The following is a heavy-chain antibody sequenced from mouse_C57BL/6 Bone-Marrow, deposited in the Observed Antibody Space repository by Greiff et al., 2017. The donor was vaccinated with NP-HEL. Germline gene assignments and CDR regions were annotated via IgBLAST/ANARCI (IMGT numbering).Heavy chain of an antibody. J-gene: IGHJ4*01. D-gene: IGHD2-3*01. CDR2: IDPSDSYT. V-gene: IGHV1-69*01. CDR3: ARDDGYYVGAMDY. CDR1: GYTFTSYW. Sequence: VQLQQPGAELVMPGASVKLSCKASGYTFTSYWMHWVKQRPGQGLEWIGEIDPSDSYTNYNQKFKGKSTLTVDKSSSTAYMQLSSLTSEDSAVYYCARDDGYYVGAMDYWGQGTSVTVSS.